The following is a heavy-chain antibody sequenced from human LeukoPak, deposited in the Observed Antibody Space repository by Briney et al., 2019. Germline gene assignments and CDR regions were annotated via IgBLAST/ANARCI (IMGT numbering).Heavy chain of an antibody. CDR3: AREDAVSSDDAFDL. V-gene: IGHV4-59*12. D-gene: IGHD6-19*01. Sequence: SETLSLTCTVSGGSISSYYWSWIRQPPGKGLEWIGYIYYSGSTNYNPSLKSRVTISLDTSKNQFSLSLSAVTAADTAMYYCAREDAVSSDDAFDLWGQGTMVTVP. CDR1: GGSISSYY. CDR2: IYYSGST. J-gene: IGHJ3*01.